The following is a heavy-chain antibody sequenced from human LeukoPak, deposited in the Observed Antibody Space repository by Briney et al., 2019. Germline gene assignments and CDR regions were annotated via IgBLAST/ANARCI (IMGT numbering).Heavy chain of an antibody. CDR2: INSDGSSI. D-gene: IGHD5-12*01. J-gene: IGHJ4*02. Sequence: PGGSLRLSCAASGFTFSSYWMHWVRQAPGKGLWWVSRINSDGSSITYADSVKGRFTISRDNAKNTLYLQMNSLRVEDTAVYYCAREGRVSGYDFDCWGQGTLVTVSS. CDR1: GFTFSSYW. CDR3: AREGRVSGYDFDC. V-gene: IGHV3-74*03.